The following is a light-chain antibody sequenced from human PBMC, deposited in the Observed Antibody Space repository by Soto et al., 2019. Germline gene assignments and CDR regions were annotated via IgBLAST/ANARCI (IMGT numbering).Light chain of an antibody. Sequence: PGERAPLSCRASRTVDGNYLAWYHQKPGQPPRLLIHSASTRAPGIPDRFSGSGSGTDFTLTISRLEPEDFAVYYCQQRSNWTFGQGTKVDIK. J-gene: IGKJ1*01. V-gene: IGKV3D-20*02. CDR1: RTVDGNY. CDR3: QQRSNWT. CDR2: SAS.